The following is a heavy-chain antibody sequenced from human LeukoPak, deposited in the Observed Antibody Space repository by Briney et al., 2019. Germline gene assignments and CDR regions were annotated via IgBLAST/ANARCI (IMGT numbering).Heavy chain of an antibody. CDR3: TTGSRITMVRGVTEDIDY. CDR2: IKSKTDGGTT. V-gene: IGHV3-15*01. D-gene: IGHD3-10*01. Sequence: GGSLRLSCAASGFTFSNAWMSWVRQAPGKGLEWVGRIKSKTDGGTTDYAAPVKGRFTISRDDSKNTLYLQMNSLKTEDTAVYYCTTGSRITMVRGVTEDIDYWGQGTLVTVSS. CDR1: GFTFSNAW. J-gene: IGHJ4*02.